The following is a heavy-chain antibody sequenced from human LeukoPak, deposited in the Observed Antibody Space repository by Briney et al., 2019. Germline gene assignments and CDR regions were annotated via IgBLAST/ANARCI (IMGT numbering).Heavy chain of an antibody. D-gene: IGHD3-22*01. J-gene: IGHJ3*02. CDR2: ISYDGTNK. CDR3: AKPYYYDNSGDSYTDTFDI. Sequence: PGGSLRLSCAASGFTFTNYALHWVRQAPGKGLEWVAVISYDGTNKYYADSVKGRFTISRDNARNSLFLQMNSLRAEDTAVYYCAKPYYYDNSGDSYTDTFDIWGQGTMVTVSS. CDR1: GFTFTNYA. V-gene: IGHV3-30-3*02.